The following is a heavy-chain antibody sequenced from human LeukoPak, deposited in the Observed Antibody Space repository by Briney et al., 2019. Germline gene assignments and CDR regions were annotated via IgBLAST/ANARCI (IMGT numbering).Heavy chain of an antibody. Sequence: PGGSLRLSCAASGCTFSSYSMHWVRQAPGKGLEWVAVISDDGINKYYADSVKGRFTISRDNSRNTLYLQMNSLRAEDTAVYYCARDYGGNSDFDYWGQGTLVTVSS. V-gene: IGHV3-30-3*01. J-gene: IGHJ4*02. D-gene: IGHD4-23*01. CDR1: GCTFSSYS. CDR2: ISDDGINK. CDR3: ARDYGGNSDFDY.